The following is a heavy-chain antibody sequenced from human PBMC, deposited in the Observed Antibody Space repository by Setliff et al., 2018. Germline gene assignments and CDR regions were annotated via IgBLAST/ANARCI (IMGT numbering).Heavy chain of an antibody. CDR2: ILPLLETA. V-gene: IGHV1-69*06. Sequence: GASVKVSCKASGDTFSTYTLSWVRQAPGQGLEWMGGILPLLETAKYAQKFQGRVTMTADTSTTTAYMELTSLRSDDTAIYYCGRRQPVDYGLNSRYKNWFDYWGQGTLVTVSS. CDR1: GDTFSTYT. CDR3: GRRQPVDYGLNSRYKNWFDY. D-gene: IGHD3-10*01. J-gene: IGHJ5*01.